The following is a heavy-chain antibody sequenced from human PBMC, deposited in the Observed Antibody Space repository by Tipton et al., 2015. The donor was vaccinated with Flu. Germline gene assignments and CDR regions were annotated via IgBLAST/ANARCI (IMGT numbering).Heavy chain of an antibody. CDR1: GYTFTGYY. CDR3: ARDLYDIVVVTATNWAFDI. D-gene: IGHD2-21*02. J-gene: IGHJ3*02. Sequence: QVQLVQSGAEVKKPGASVKVSCKASGYTFTGYYMHWVRQAPGQGLEWMGWINPNSGGTNYAQKFQGRVTMTRDTSISTAYMELSRLRSDETAVYYCARDLYDIVVVTATNWAFDIWGQGTMVTVSS. V-gene: IGHV1-2*02. CDR2: INPNSGGT.